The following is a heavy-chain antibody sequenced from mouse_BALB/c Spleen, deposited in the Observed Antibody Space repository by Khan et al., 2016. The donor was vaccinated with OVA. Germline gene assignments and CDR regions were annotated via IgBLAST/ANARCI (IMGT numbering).Heavy chain of an antibody. J-gene: IGHJ4*01. Sequence: EVQLVESGPGLVKPSQSLSPTCTVAGYSITSDYAWNWIRQFPGNKLEWMGYISYSGSTGYNPSLKSRISITRDTSKNQFFLQLNSVTTEDTATYYCASELGRYYAMDYWGQGTSVTVSS. V-gene: IGHV3-2*02. CDR3: ASELGRYYAMDY. CDR1: GYSITSDYA. CDR2: ISYSGST. D-gene: IGHD4-1*01.